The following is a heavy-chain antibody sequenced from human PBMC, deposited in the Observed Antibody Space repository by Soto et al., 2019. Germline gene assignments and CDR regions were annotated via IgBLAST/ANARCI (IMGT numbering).Heavy chain of an antibody. D-gene: IGHD2-8*02. CDR3: ATTQRDLSTGWHNFDY. Sequence: GGSLRLSCAASGFTFTNYAMSWVRQAPGKGLEWVSTISGSGGSTYYADSVKGRFTISRDNSKNTLYRQINSLRAEDTAVYFCATTQRDLSTGWHNFDYWGQGALVTVSS. CDR2: ISGSGGST. J-gene: IGHJ4*02. CDR1: GFTFTNYA. V-gene: IGHV3-23*01.